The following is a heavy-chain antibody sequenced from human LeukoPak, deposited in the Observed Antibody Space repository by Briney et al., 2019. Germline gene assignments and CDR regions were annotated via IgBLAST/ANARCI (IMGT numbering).Heavy chain of an antibody. D-gene: IGHD1-26*01. V-gene: IGHV4-59*01. CDR1: GGSISSYY. CDR2: IYYSGST. J-gene: IGHJ6*03. CDR3: AREGFSAGYYYMDV. Sequence: PSETLSLTCTVSGGSISSYYWSWIRQPPGKGLEWIGYIYYSGSTNYNPSLKSRVTISVDTSKNQFSLKLSSVTAADTAVYFCAREGFSAGYYYMDVWGKGTTVTVSS.